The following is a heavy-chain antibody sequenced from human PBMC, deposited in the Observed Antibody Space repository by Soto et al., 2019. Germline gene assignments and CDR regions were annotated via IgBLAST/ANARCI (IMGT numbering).Heavy chain of an antibody. Sequence: EVQLLESGAGLVQPGGSLRLSCAASGLTFTSYAMSWFRQAPGKGLEWVSAISAGGGGSTYYADSVKGRFIISRDNSKNTLYLQMNSLRAEDTAVYYCAKRGPYSNYGSLDYCGQGTLVTVSS. V-gene: IGHV3-23*01. CDR1: GLTFTSYA. CDR2: ISAGGGGST. D-gene: IGHD4-4*01. J-gene: IGHJ4*02. CDR3: AKRGPYSNYGSLDY.